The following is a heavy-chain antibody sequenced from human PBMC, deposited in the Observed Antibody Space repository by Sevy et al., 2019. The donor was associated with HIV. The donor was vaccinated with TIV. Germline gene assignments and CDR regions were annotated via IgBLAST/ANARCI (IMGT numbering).Heavy chain of an antibody. V-gene: IGHV3-30*18. D-gene: IGHD6-19*01. J-gene: IGHJ4*02. CDR3: AKDISGASSSWSFDY. Sequence: GGSLRLSCEASGFTFSNYGMHWVRQAPGKGLEWVAIISHDGSNKDYADSVKGRFTISRDNSKHSLYLQMNSPRPEDKGVYYCAKDISGASSSWSFDYWGQGTLVTVSS. CDR2: ISHDGSNK. CDR1: GFTFSNYG.